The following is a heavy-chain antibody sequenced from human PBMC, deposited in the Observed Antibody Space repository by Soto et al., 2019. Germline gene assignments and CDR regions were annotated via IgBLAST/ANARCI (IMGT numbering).Heavy chain of an antibody. V-gene: IGHV3-21*01. CDR3: SRADLHSTLNWFDP. J-gene: IGHJ5*02. Sequence: EVRLVESGGGLVSPGGSLRLSCAASGFTLSTYTMSWVRQAPGKGLEWVSSIARGTTYIFYEDSVRGRFTISRDNAKNSLYLQMNSLRAEVTAVYYCSRADLHSTLNWFDPWGQGTLVAVPS. CDR1: GFTLSTYT. CDR2: IARGTTYI. D-gene: IGHD6-13*01.